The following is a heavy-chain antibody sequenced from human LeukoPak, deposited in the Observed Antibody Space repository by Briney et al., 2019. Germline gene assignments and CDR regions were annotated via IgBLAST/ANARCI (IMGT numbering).Heavy chain of an antibody. CDR2: ISGYNGNT. V-gene: IGHV1-18*01. Sequence: ASVKVSCKASGYTFTNYGITWVRQAPGQGLEWMGWISGYNGNTNYAQKFQGRVTMTTDTSTSITYMEVRSLRSDDTAVYYCARDGPSGTYHDNWGQGTLVTVSS. CDR3: ARDGPSGTYHDN. J-gene: IGHJ4*02. D-gene: IGHD1-26*01. CDR1: GYTFTNYG.